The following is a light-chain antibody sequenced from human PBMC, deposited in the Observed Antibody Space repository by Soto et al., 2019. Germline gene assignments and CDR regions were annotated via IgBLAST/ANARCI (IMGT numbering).Light chain of an antibody. CDR1: SSNIGSNY. V-gene: IGLV1-47*01. J-gene: IGLJ1*01. CDR2: TYN. Sequence: QSVRTQPPSASRTPGQRVTISGSGSSSNIGSNYVYWYQQLPGTAPKLLISTYNQRPSGVPARFSGSKSGTSASLAISGLRSEDEADYYCAAWDDSLSGYVFGTGTKVTVL. CDR3: AAWDDSLSGYV.